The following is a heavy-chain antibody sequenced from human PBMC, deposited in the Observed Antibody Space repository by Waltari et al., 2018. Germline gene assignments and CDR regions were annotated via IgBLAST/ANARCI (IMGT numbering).Heavy chain of an antibody. CDR2: ISSSSSYI. CDR3: ASFYRSYSDY. V-gene: IGHV3-21*01. CDR1: GFTFSSYS. Sequence: EVQLVESGGGLVKPGGSLRLSCAASGFTFSSYSMNWVRQAPGKGRGWVSSISSSSSYIYYADSVKGRFTISRDNAKNSLYLQMNSLRAEDTAVYYCASFYRSYSDYWGQGTLVTVSS. D-gene: IGHD3-16*02. J-gene: IGHJ4*02.